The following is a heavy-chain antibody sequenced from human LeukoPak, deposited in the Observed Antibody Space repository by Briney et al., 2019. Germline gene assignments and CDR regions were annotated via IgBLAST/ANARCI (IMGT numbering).Heavy chain of an antibody. Sequence: ASVKVSCKASGYTFTSYGISWVRQAPGQGLEWMGWISAYNGNTNYAQKLQGRVTMTTDTSTSTAYMELRSPRSDDTAVYYCARDPEVVATYYYYGMDVWGKGTTVTVSS. J-gene: IGHJ6*04. V-gene: IGHV1-18*04. CDR3: ARDPEVVATYYYYGMDV. CDR2: ISAYNGNT. CDR1: GYTFTSYG. D-gene: IGHD5-12*01.